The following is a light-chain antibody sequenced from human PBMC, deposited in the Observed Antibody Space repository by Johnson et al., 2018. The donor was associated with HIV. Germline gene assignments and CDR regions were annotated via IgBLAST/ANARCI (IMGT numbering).Light chain of an antibody. Sequence: HSVLTQPPSVSAAPGQKVTISCSGSSSNIGNNYVSWYQQLPGTAPKLLIYENNKRPSGIPDRFSGSKSGTSATLGITGLQTGDEADYYCGTWDSSLSADVFGTGTKVTFL. CDR3: GTWDSSLSADV. V-gene: IGLV1-51*02. J-gene: IGLJ1*01. CDR1: SSNIGNNY. CDR2: ENN.